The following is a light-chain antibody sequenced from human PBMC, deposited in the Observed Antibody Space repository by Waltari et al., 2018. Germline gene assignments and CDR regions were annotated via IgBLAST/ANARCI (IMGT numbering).Light chain of an antibody. V-gene: IGLV1-44*01. Sequence: QSVLTQPPSASGTPGQRVTISCSGSSSNIGSTSVNWYQQLPGTAPKLLIYSNNHRPSGVPDRFSGSKSGTSASLAISGLQSEDEADYYCAAWDDSLNGVFGTGTKVTVL. CDR1: SSNIGSTS. CDR2: SNN. J-gene: IGLJ1*01. CDR3: AAWDDSLNGV.